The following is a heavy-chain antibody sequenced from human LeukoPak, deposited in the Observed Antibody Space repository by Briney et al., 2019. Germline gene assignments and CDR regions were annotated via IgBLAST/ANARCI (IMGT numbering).Heavy chain of an antibody. CDR1: GFSFISYG. CDR2: ISDNGRNK. CDR3: AKRPSDYGDYVTYFDY. J-gene: IGHJ4*02. D-gene: IGHD4-17*01. Sequence: GGSLRLSCAASGFSFISYGMHWVRQAPGKGLEWVGVISDNGRNKNYADSVKGRFTISRDNSKDTLYLQMNSLRDEDTAVYYCAKRPSDYGDYVTYFDYWGQGTLVTVSS. V-gene: IGHV3-30*18.